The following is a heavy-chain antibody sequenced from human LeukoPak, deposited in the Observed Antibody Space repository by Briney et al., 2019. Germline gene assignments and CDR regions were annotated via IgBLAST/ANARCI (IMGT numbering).Heavy chain of an antibody. CDR2: INHSGST. D-gene: IGHD5-24*01. CDR1: GGSFSGYY. Sequence: SETLSLTCAVYGGSFSGYYWSWIRQPPGKGLEWIGEINHSGSTNYNPSLKSRVTISVDTSKNQFSLKLSSVTAADTAVYYCARGGYNDGYYFDYWGQGTLVTVSS. J-gene: IGHJ4*02. V-gene: IGHV4-34*01. CDR3: ARGGYNDGYYFDY.